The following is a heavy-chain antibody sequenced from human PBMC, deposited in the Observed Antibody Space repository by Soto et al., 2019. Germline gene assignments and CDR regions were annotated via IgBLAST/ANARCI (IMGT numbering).Heavy chain of an antibody. D-gene: IGHD2-15*01. CDR3: ARDADQGSGGSRDY. V-gene: IGHV1-18*04. J-gene: IGHJ4*02. CDR1: GYTFTSYG. Sequence: QVQLVQSGAEVKKPGASVKVSCKASGYTFTSYGISWVRQAPGQGLEWMGWISAYNGNTNYAQKLQGRVTMTTDTSTSTAYVEVRGLRSGGTAVYYWARDADQGSGGSRDYWGQGTLVTVSS. CDR2: ISAYNGNT.